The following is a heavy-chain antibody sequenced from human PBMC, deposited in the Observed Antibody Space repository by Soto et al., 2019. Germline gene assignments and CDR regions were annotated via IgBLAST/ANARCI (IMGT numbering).Heavy chain of an antibody. Sequence: EVQLLESGGGLVQPGGSLRLSCAASGFTFSSYAMSWVRQAPGTGLDWVSTISGSGGSTYYADSVKGRFTMSRDNSKDTVYLQMNSLRAEDTAIYYCAKERQATTVTLPDYWGQGTLVTVSS. CDR3: AKERQATTVTLPDY. J-gene: IGHJ4*02. D-gene: IGHD4-17*01. V-gene: IGHV3-23*01. CDR1: GFTFSSYA. CDR2: ISGSGGST.